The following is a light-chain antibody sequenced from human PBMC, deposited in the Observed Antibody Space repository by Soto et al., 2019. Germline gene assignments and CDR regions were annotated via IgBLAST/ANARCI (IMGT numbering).Light chain of an antibody. J-gene: IGKJ2*01. CDR2: GAS. V-gene: IGKV3-20*01. CDR1: QSVANNN. Sequence: EIVLTQSPGTLSLSPGERATLSCRASQSVANNNLAWYQQKFGHAPRLLIYGASNRATGTPDRFSGRGSGTDFSLTISRLEPEYFAVYFCQQHGRSPPFGQGTKLEIK. CDR3: QQHGRSPP.